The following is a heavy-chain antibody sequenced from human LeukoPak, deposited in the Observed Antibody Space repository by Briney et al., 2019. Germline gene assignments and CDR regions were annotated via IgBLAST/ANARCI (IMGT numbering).Heavy chain of an antibody. J-gene: IGHJ4*02. CDR3: AKDAWSGSYYFDY. CDR1: GFTFSTYG. CDR2: IRYDGSNK. V-gene: IGHV3-30*02. Sequence: GGSLRLSCAASGFTFSTYGMHWVGQAPGKRLEWVAFIRYDGSNKYYADSVKGRFTISRDNSKNTLYLQMNSLRAEDTAVYYCAKDAWSGSYYFDYWGQGTLVTVSS. D-gene: IGHD1-26*01.